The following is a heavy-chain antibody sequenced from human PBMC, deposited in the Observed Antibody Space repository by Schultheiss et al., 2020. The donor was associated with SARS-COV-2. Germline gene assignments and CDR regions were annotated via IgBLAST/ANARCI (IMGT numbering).Heavy chain of an antibody. CDR1: GCSISNYY. V-gene: IGHV4-59*06. J-gene: IGHJ6*02. CDR3: ARGYCSSTSCYSPPVYYYYGMDV. D-gene: IGHD2-2*01. Sequence: SETLSLTCSVSGCSISNYYWSWIRQPPGKGLEWIGYIYYSGSTYYNPSLKSRVTIPVDTSKIQFSLKLSSVTAADTAVYYCARGYCSSTSCYSPPVYYYYGMDVWGQGTTVTVSS. CDR2: IYYSGST.